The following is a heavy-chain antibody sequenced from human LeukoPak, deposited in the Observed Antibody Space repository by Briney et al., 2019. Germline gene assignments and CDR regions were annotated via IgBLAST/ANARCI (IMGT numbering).Heavy chain of an antibody. V-gene: IGHV3-30-3*01. CDR2: ISYDGSNK. CDR1: GFTFSSYA. CDR3: ARAARAVAGTYYYGVDV. J-gene: IGHJ6*02. D-gene: IGHD6-19*01. Sequence: GGSLRLSCAASGFTFSSYAMHWVRQAPGKGLEWVAVISYDGSNKYYADSVKGRFTISRDNSNNTLYLQVNSLRAEDTAVYYCARAARAVAGTYYYGVDVWGQGTTVTVSS.